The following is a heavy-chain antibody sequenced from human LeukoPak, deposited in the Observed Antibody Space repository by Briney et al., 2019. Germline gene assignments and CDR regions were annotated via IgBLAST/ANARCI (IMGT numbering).Heavy chain of an antibody. J-gene: IGHJ4*02. D-gene: IGHD6-19*01. CDR3: ARGRGIAVAGKTFDY. V-gene: IGHV3-30-3*01. CDR1: GFTFRNYV. Sequence: SGGSLRLSCAASGFTFRNYVIHWVRQAPGKGLEWVAVISYDGSNKYYADSVKGRFTISRDNSKNTLYLQMNSLRAEDTAVYYCARGRGIAVAGKTFDYWGQGTLVTVSS. CDR2: ISYDGSNK.